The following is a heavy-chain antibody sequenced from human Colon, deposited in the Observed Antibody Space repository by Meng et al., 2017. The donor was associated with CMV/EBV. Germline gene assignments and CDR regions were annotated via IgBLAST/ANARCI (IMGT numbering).Heavy chain of an antibody. CDR1: RYTCTANQ. CDR3: VRESWYFDF. Sequence: VQLVQSRPEVPLPAASVNVACKTSRYTCTANQLPWVGQDPGEGLEWMGWIYPQDGGTYFAQKFQDRVTLTRDPSITTAYMELSGLTSDDTAIYYCVRESWYFDFWGEGTLVTVSS. V-gene: IGHV1-2*02. J-gene: IGHJ4*02. D-gene: IGHD6-13*01. CDR2: IYPQDGGT.